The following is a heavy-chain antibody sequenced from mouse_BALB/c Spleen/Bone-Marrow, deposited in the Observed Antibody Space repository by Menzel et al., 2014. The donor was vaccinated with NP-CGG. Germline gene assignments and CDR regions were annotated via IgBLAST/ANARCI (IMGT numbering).Heavy chain of an antibody. Sequence: VKLLESGAELMKPGASVKISCKATGYTFSSYWIEWVKQRPGHGLEWIGEILPGSNSTNYNEKFKGKATFTANTSSNTAYMQLSSLTSEDSAVYYCARRRFWGCDYWGQGTTLTVSS. CDR2: ILPGSNST. CDR1: GYTFSSYW. CDR3: ARRRFWGCDY. J-gene: IGHJ2*01. V-gene: IGHV1-9*01.